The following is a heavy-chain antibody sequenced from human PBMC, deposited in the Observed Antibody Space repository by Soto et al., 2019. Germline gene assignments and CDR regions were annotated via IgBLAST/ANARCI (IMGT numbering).Heavy chain of an antibody. CDR1: GGSFSGYY. Sequence: LSLTCAVYGGSFSGYYWSWIRQPPGKGLEWIGEINHSGSTNYNPSLKSRVTISVDTSKNQFSLKLSSVTAADTAVYYCARGSPPSSSWYVSRYFQHWGQGTLVTVSS. D-gene: IGHD6-13*01. J-gene: IGHJ1*01. V-gene: IGHV4-34*01. CDR2: INHSGST. CDR3: ARGSPPSSSWYVSRYFQH.